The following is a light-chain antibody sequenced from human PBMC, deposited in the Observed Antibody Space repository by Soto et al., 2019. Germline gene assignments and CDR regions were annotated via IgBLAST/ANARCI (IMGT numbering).Light chain of an antibody. CDR3: SSYTSATTYV. Sequence: QSVLTQPASVSGSPGQSITISCTGTSSDIGAYNYDSWNQQYPGEAPKVIIYDVSHRLAGVSNRFSGSKSGNMASLTISGLQTQDEADYYCSSYTSATTYVFGTGTKVTVL. CDR2: DVS. CDR1: SSDIGAYNY. V-gene: IGLV2-14*01. J-gene: IGLJ1*01.